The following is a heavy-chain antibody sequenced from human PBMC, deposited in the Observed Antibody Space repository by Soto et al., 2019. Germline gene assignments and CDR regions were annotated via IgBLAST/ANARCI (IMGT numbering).Heavy chain of an antibody. Sequence: QLQLQESGPGLVKPSETLSLTCTVSGGSISSSSYYWGWIRQPPGKGLEWIGSIYYSGSTYYNPSLKSRVTISVDTSKNQFSLKLSSVTAADTAVYYCASQIVGAIGYFDYWGQGTLVTVSS. D-gene: IGHD1-26*01. J-gene: IGHJ4*02. CDR1: GGSISSSSYY. CDR2: IYYSGST. CDR3: ASQIVGAIGYFDY. V-gene: IGHV4-39*01.